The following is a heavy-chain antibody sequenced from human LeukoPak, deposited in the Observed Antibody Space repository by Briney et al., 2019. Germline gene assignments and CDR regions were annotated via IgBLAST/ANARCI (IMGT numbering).Heavy chain of an antibody. J-gene: IGHJ6*02. V-gene: IGHV3-30*18. D-gene: IGHD6-13*01. CDR1: GFTFSSYG. CDR2: ITYDGGNK. CDR3: AKDRGSSSSAYGMDV. Sequence: GRSLRLSCAASGFTFSSYGMQWVRQAPGKGLEWVAVITYDGGNKYHADSVKGRFTISRDNSKNTLYLQINSLRAEDTAVYYCAKDRGSSSSAYGMDVWGQGTTVTVSS.